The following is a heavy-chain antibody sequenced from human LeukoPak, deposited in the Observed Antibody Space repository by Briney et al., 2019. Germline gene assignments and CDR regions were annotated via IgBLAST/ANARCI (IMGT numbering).Heavy chain of an antibody. J-gene: IGHJ4*02. CDR3: ARDHGNFDY. D-gene: IGHD5-24*01. CDR2: ISYDGSNK. Sequence: GGSLRLSCAASGFTFSSYAMHWVRQAPGKGLEWVAVISYDGSNKYYADSVKGRFTISRDNAKNSLYLQMNSLRAEDTAVYYCARDHGNFDYWGQGTLVTVSS. CDR1: GFTFSSYA. V-gene: IGHV3-30-3*01.